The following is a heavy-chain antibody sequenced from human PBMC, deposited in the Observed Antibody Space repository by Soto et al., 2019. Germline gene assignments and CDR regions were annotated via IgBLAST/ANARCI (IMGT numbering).Heavy chain of an antibody. CDR3: AKGENPGYSYGILDY. CDR2: ISGSGGST. V-gene: IGHV3-23*01. CDR1: GFTFSSYA. J-gene: IGHJ4*02. D-gene: IGHD5-18*01. Sequence: GGSLRLSCAASGFTFSSYAMSWVRQAPGKGLEWVSAISGSGGSTYYADSVKGRFTISRDNSKNTLYLQMNSLRAEDTAVYYCAKGENPGYSYGILDYWGQGTLVTVSS.